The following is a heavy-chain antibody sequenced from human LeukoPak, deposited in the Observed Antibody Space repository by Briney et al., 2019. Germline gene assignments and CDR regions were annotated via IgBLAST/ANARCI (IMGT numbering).Heavy chain of an antibody. Sequence: NPSETLSLTCTVSGGSISSGGYYWSWIRQPPGRGLEWIGYIYYSGGTNYNPSFESRVTISVDTSRNQFSLKLSSVTAADTAVYYCASQLSGWDDYYYYMDVWGKGTTVTVSS. D-gene: IGHD2-2*01. CDR1: GGSISSGGYY. CDR2: IYYSGGT. V-gene: IGHV4-61*08. CDR3: ASQLSGWDDYYYYMDV. J-gene: IGHJ6*03.